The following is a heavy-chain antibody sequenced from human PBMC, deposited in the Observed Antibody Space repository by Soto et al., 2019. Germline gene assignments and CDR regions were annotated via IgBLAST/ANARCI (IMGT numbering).Heavy chain of an antibody. V-gene: IGHV1-8*01. CDR3: ARADERSVRWFDP. D-gene: IGHD3-10*02. Sequence: QVQLVQSGAEVKKPGASVKVSCKPSGYTFTSYDINWVRQATGQGPEWMGWMNPNSGNTGYAQKFQGRVTMNRSTSIGTAYMDLSSLSSEDSAVDYCARADERSVRWFDPCGQGTLVTVSS. J-gene: IGHJ5*02. CDR1: GYTFTSYD. CDR2: MNPNSGNT.